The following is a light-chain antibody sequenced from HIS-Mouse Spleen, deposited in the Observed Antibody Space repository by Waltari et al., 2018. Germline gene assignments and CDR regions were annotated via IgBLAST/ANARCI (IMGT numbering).Light chain of an antibody. CDR1: SSDVGGYNY. Sequence: QSALTQPPSASGSPGQSVTISCTGTSSDVGGYNYVPWYQQPPGKAPKLLIYEVSKRPSGFPDRFSGSKSGNTASLTVSGLQAEDEADYYCSSYAGSNNLVFGGGTKLTVL. CDR2: EVS. J-gene: IGLJ2*01. V-gene: IGLV2-8*01. CDR3: SSYAGSNNLV.